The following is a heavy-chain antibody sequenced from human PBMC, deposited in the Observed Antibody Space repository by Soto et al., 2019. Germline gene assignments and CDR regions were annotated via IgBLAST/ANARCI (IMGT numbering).Heavy chain of an antibody. CDR3: GRDSYQWLPRDSYYSGMDV. CDR2: INPNSGGT. V-gene: IGHV1-2*04. J-gene: IGHJ6*04. Sequence: GASVKVSCKASGYTFTGYYMHWVRQAPGQGLEWMGWINPNSGGTNYAQKFQGWVTMTRDTSISTAYMELSRLRSDDTAVYYCGRDSYQWLPRDSYYSGMDVGGKGPRVTVP. D-gene: IGHD6-19*01. CDR1: GYTFTGYY.